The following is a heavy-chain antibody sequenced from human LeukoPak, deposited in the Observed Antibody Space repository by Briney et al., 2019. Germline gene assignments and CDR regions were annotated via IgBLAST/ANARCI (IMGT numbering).Heavy chain of an antibody. CDR3: ARGDTLYGSSAHAGY. CDR2: IIPIFGTA. CDR1: GYTFTSYY. D-gene: IGHD6-13*01. Sequence: GASVKVSCKASGYTFTSYYMHWVRQAPGEGLEWMGGIIPIFGTANYAQKFQGRVTITADESTNTAYMELSSLRSGDTAVYYCARGDTLYGSSAHAGYWGQGTLVTVSS. V-gene: IGHV1-69*13. J-gene: IGHJ4*02.